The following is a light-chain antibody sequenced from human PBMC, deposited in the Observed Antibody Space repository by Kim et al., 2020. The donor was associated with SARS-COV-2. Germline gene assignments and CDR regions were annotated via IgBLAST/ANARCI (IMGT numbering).Light chain of an antibody. CDR3: QSYDDTSAV. CDR1: SGSFASSY. J-gene: IGLJ3*02. Sequence: GNTVTLSSTRSSGSFASSYVQWYQQRPGGVPTTVIFEDYQRPSGVPDRFSGSVDSSSNSASLTISELKTEDEADYYCQSYDDTSAVFGGGTQLTVL. V-gene: IGLV6-57*03. CDR2: EDY.